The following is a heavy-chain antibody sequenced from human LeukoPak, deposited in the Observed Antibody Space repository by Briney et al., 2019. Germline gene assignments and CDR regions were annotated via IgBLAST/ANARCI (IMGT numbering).Heavy chain of an antibody. Sequence: SETLSLTCTVSGGSISSSSYYWSWIRQPPGKGLEWIGEINHSGSTNYNPSLKSRVTISVDTSKIQFSLKLSSVTAADTAVYYCARRRARGYSNPYYFDYWGQGTLVTVSS. CDR3: ARRRARGYSNPYYFDY. V-gene: IGHV4-39*07. CDR2: INHSGST. CDR1: GGSISSSSYY. D-gene: IGHD4-11*01. J-gene: IGHJ4*02.